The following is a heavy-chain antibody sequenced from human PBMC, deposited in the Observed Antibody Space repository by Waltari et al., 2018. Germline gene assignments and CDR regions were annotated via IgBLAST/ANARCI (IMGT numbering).Heavy chain of an antibody. D-gene: IGHD3-10*01. CDR2: MYYSGHP. CDR1: GVSVNSAPYS. V-gene: IGHV4-61*01. Sequence: QVQLQESGPGLVKPSETLSLICTVSGVSVNSAPYSWSWIRQTPGKGLEWIGYMYYSGHPKYNPSLKSRLTISVDTSKKQVSLNLASVTAADTAMYYCARQGTMIQGAFDIWGQGTMVTVSS. J-gene: IGHJ3*02. CDR3: ARQGTMIQGAFDI.